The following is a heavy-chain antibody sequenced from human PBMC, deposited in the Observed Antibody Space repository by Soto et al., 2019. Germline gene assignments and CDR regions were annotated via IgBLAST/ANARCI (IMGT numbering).Heavy chain of an antibody. CDR1: GFTFSSYA. CDR3: ARAGPKKGAKGYYYYYDGMDV. CDR2: ISYDGSNK. J-gene: IGHJ6*02. V-gene: IGHV3-30-3*01. Sequence: PGGSLRLSCAASGFTFSSYAMHWVRQAPGKGLEWVAVISYDGSNKYYADSVKGRFTISRDNSKNTLYLQMNSLRAEDTAAYYCARAGPKKGAKGYYYYYDGMDVWGQGTTVTVSS. D-gene: IGHD1-26*01.